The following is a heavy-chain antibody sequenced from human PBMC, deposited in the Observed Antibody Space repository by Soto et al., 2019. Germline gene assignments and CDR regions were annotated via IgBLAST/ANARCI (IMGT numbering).Heavy chain of an antibody. D-gene: IGHD2-2*01. CDR1: GYTLTELS. CDR2: FDPEDGET. CDR3: ATDLSCISTSCYALRRFDY. J-gene: IGHJ4*02. V-gene: IGHV1-24*01. Sequence: ASVKVSCKVSGYTLTELSMHWVRQAPGKGLEWMGGFDPEDGETIYAQKFQGRVTMTEDTSTDTAYMELSSLRSEDTAVYFCATDLSCISTSCYALRRFDYWGQGILVTVSS.